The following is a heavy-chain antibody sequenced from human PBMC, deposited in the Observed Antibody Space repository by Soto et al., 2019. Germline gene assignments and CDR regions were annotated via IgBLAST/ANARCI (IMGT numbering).Heavy chain of an antibody. D-gene: IGHD2-15*01. Sequence: QVQLVESGGGVVQPGRSLRLSCAASGFTFSSYGMHWVRQAPGKGLEWVAVIWYDGSNKYYADSVKGRFTISRDNSKNTRYLQMNRLRAEDTAVYYCARDGYCSGGSCYSVPVFDYWGQGTLVTVSS. CDR3: ARDGYCSGGSCYSVPVFDY. V-gene: IGHV3-33*01. CDR1: GFTFSSYG. CDR2: IWYDGSNK. J-gene: IGHJ4*02.